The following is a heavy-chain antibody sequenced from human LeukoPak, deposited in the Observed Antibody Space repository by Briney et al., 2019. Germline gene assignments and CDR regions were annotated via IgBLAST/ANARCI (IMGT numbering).Heavy chain of an antibody. V-gene: IGHV3-48*04. Sequence: GGSLRLSCAASGFTFSSYSMNWIRQAPGKGLEWLSYISSSGTTTIYSADSVKGRFTISRDNAKNSLYLQMNSLRAEDTAVYYCARRGDYFDYWGQGTLVTVSS. CDR1: GFTFSSYS. CDR2: ISSSGTTTI. CDR3: ARRGDYFDY. J-gene: IGHJ4*02.